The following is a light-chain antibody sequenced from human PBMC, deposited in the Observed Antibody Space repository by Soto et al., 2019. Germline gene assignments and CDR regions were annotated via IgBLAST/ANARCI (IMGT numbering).Light chain of an antibody. V-gene: IGKV3-20*01. CDR1: QSVGNN. J-gene: IGKJ1*01. CDR3: QQYGNSPQT. Sequence: EVVLTQSPAILSLSPGERATLSCRASQSVGNNLAWYQQRPGQTPKLLIYEASTRATGIPDRFSGSGSGTDYTLTIGRLEPEDFAVYYCQQYGNSPQTFGQGTKVDIK. CDR2: EAS.